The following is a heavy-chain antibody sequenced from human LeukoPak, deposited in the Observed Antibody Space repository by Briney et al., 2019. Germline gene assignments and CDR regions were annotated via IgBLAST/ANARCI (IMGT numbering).Heavy chain of an antibody. V-gene: IGHV4-34*01. CDR1: GGSFSGYN. CDR2: INHSGST. Sequence: SETLSLTCAVYGGSFSGYNWSWFRQPPGKGLEWIGEINHSGSTNYNPSLKSRVTISVDTSKNQFSLKLSSVTAADTAVYYCARGRIRSLISSSFFDYWGQGTLVTVSS. CDR3: ARGRIRSLISSSFFDY. D-gene: IGHD6-13*01. J-gene: IGHJ4*02.